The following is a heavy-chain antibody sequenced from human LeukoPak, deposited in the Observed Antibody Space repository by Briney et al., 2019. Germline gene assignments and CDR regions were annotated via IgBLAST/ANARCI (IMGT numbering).Heavy chain of an antibody. J-gene: IGHJ4*02. CDR1: GFTFSSYW. CDR3: ARDAMSRTADY. V-gene: IGHV3-7*01. Sequence: TGGSLRLSCAASGFTFSSYWMSWVRQAPGKGLEWVGNIKQDGSETYFVDSVKGRFTISRDNAKNSLYLQMNSLRAEDTAVYCCARDAMSRTADYWGQGTLVTVSS. CDR2: IKQDGSET. D-gene: IGHD2-2*01.